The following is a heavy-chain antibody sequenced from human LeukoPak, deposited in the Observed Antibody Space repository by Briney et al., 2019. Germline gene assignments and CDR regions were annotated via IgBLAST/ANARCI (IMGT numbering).Heavy chain of an antibody. CDR2: ISYDGSNK. CDR3: AKSRYSSGWKGGYYFDY. V-gene: IGHV3-30*18. J-gene: IGHJ4*02. CDR1: GFTFSSYG. Sequence: PGRSLRLSCAASGFTFSSYGMHWVRQAPGKGLEWVAVISYDGSNKYYADSVKGRFTISRDDSKNTLYLQMNSLRAEDTAVYYCAKSRYSSGWKGGYYFDYWGQGTLVTVSS. D-gene: IGHD6-19*01.